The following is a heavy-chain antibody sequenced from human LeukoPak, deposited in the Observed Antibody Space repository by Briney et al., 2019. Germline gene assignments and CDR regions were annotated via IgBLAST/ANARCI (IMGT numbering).Heavy chain of an antibody. CDR1: GFTFSSYG. D-gene: IGHD4-17*01. CDR2: IRYDGSNK. Sequence: GGSLRLSCAASGFTFSSYGMHWVRQAPGKGLEWVAFIRYDGSNKYYADSVKGRFTISRDNAKNSLYLQMNSLRAEDTAVYYCARRGTTVYYYYMDVWGKGTTVTVSS. CDR3: ARRGTTVYYYYMDV. J-gene: IGHJ6*03. V-gene: IGHV3-30*02.